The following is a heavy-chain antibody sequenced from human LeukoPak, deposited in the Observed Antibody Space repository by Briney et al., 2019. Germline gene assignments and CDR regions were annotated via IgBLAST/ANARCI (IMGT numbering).Heavy chain of an antibody. CDR3: AKDSHSWSRDY. V-gene: IGHV3-21*01. Sequence: TGGSLRLSCAASGFTFGSYSMTWVRQAPGKGLEWVSLIDSNSNFMNYADSVKGRFTISRDNAKKSLYLEMNSLGAEDTAVYYCAKDSHSWSRDYWGQGTLVTVSS. D-gene: IGHD6-13*01. CDR1: GFTFGSYS. CDR2: IDSNSNFM. J-gene: IGHJ4*02.